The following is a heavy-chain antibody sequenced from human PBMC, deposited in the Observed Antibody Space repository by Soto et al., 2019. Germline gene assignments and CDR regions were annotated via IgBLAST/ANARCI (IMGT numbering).Heavy chain of an antibody. Sequence: GGSLRLSCTASGFTFGDYAMSWFRQAPGKGLEWVGFIRSKAYGGTTEYAASVKGRFTISRDDSKSIAYLQMNSLKTEDTAVYYCTSRPNYYDSSGYSYYFDYWGQGTLVTVSS. CDR2: IRSKAYGGTT. J-gene: IGHJ4*02. CDR3: TSRPNYYDSSGYSYYFDY. D-gene: IGHD3-22*01. V-gene: IGHV3-49*03. CDR1: GFTFGDYA.